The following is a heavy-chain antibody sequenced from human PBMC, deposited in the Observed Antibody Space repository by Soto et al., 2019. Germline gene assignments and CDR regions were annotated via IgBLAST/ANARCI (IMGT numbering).Heavy chain of an antibody. CDR1: GGSISSSSYY. J-gene: IGHJ3*02. CDR2: IYYSGST. CDR3: ARVAGSSSPKQAFDI. D-gene: IGHD6-13*01. Sequence: QLQLQEAGPGLVKPSETLSLTCTVSGGSISSSSYYWGWIRQPPGKGLEWVGSIYYSGSTYYNPSLKSRVAIAVDTSENQLPLRLSSVTAADTAVYYRARVAGSSSPKQAFDIWGQGTMVTVSS. V-gene: IGHV4-39*01.